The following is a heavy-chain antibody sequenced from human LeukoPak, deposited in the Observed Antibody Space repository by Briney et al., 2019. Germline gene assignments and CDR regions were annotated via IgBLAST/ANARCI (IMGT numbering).Heavy chain of an antibody. CDR2: ISGSGGST. Sequence: PGGSLRLSCAVSGFTFSSYAMSGVRQAPGKGLEWVSAISGSGGSTYYADSVKGRFTISRDNSKNTLYLQMNSLRAEDTAVYYCAKDSRILLGSTFDYWGQGTLVTVSS. D-gene: IGHD1-26*01. CDR3: AKDSRILLGSTFDY. CDR1: GFTFSSYA. V-gene: IGHV3-23*01. J-gene: IGHJ4*02.